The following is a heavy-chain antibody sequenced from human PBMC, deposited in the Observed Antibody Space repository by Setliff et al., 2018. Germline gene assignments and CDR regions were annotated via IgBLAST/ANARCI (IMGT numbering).Heavy chain of an antibody. CDR2: MNPNSGNT. V-gene: IGHV1-8*02. CDR1: GYTFTNYD. CDR3: ARGYCDGIGCPAPLYYMDV. D-gene: IGHD2-21*01. Sequence: ASVKVSCKASGYTFTNYDINWVRQATGQGLEWMGWMNPNSGNTGYAQNFQGRVSMTRNTSISTAYMELNSLTSEDTAVYYCARGYCDGIGCPAPLYYMDVWGKGTTVTVSS. J-gene: IGHJ6*03.